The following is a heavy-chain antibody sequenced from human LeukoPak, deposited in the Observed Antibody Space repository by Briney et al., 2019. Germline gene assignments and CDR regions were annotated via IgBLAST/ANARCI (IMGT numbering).Heavy chain of an antibody. Sequence: KPSETLSFTCAVSGGSISSYYWNWIRQPAGKGLEWIGRIYASGSTNNPSLKSRVTMSLDTSKNQFSLKLSSVTAADTAVYYCARDIGYSVINWGQGTLVTASS. CDR1: GGSISSYY. CDR3: ARDIGYSVIN. D-gene: IGHD5/OR15-5a*01. J-gene: IGHJ4*02. CDR2: IYASGST. V-gene: IGHV4-4*07.